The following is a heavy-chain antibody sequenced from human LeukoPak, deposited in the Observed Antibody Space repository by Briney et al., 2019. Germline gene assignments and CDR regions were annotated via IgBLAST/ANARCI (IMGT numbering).Heavy chain of an antibody. V-gene: IGHV4-39*01. CDR1: GGSISSSSSHY. CDR2: IHYSGNT. Sequence: SETLSLTCTVSGGSISSSSSHYWGWIRQPPGMGLEWIGGIHYSGNTYYNPSLKSRVTISIDTSKNQFSLKLSSVTAADTAVYYCARLGAGPTYYDFWSGYSSFYFDYWGQGTLVTVSS. J-gene: IGHJ4*02. D-gene: IGHD3-3*01. CDR3: ARLGAGPTYYDFWSGYSSFYFDY.